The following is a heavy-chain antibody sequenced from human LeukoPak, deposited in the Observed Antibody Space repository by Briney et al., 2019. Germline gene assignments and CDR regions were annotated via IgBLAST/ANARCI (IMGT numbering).Heavy chain of an antibody. V-gene: IGHV4-39*01. Sequence: PSETLSLTCTVSGGSISSSSYYWGWIRQPPGKGLEWIGSIYYSGSTYYNPSLQSRVTISVDTSKNQFSLKLSSVTAADTAVYYCARLWMRGYYGSGSYDFDYWGQGTLVTVSS. J-gene: IGHJ4*02. CDR3: ARLWMRGYYGSGSYDFDY. CDR2: IYYSGST. CDR1: GGSISSSSYY. D-gene: IGHD3-10*01.